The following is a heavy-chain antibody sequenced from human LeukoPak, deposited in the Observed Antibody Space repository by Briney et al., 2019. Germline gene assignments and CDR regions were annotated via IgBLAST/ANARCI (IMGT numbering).Heavy chain of an antibody. J-gene: IGHJ4*02. CDR3: VKATVTSSYFDYFDS. D-gene: IGHD4-17*01. Sequence: PGGSLRLSCSASGFSFSICSVHWVRQAPGKGLEYVSAISSNGGHTNYADSVKGRFTISRDNSKNTLYLQMSSLRAEDTAVYYCVKATVTSSYFDYFDSWGQGTRVTVSS. CDR1: GFSFSICS. V-gene: IGHV3-64D*09. CDR2: ISSNGGHT.